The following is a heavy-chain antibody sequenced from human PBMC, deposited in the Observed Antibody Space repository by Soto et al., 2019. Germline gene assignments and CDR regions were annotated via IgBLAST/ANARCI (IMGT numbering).Heavy chain of an antibody. Sequence: GGSLRLSCAASGFTFSSYGMHWVRQAPGKGLEWVAVIWYDGSNKYYADSVKGRFTISRDNSKNTLYLQMNSLRAKDTAVYYCARELPVGTFDYWAQRTLVTVSS. V-gene: IGHV3-33*01. CDR3: ARELPVGTFDY. J-gene: IGHJ4*02. CDR2: IWYDGSNK. CDR1: GFTFSSYG. D-gene: IGHD1-26*01.